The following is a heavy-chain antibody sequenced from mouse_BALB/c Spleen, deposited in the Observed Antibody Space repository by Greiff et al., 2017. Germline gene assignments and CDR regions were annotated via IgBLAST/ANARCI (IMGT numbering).Heavy chain of an antibody. CDR2: ISSGGSYT. V-gene: IGHV5-6*01. J-gene: IGHJ2*01. D-gene: IGHD1-1*01. CDR1: GFTFSSYG. CDR3: ARHYYGSSYYFDY. Sequence: EVHLLESGGDLVKPGGSLKLSCAASGFTFSSYGMSWVRQTPDKRLEWVATISSGGSYTYYPDSVKGRFTISRDNAKNTLYLQMSSLKSEDTAMYYCARHYYGSSYYFDYWGQGTTLTVSS.